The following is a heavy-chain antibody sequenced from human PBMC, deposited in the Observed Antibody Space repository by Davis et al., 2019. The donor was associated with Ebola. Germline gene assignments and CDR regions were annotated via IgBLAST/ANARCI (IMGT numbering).Heavy chain of an antibody. J-gene: IGHJ6*02. CDR2: ISYDGSNK. Sequence: GESLKISCAASGFTFSSYAMHWVRQAPGKGLEWVAVISYDGSNKYYADSVKGRFTISRDNSKNTLYLQMNSLRAEDTAVYYCARDIGYSSWGMDVWGQGTTVTVSS. CDR3: ARDIGYSSWGMDV. CDR1: GFTFSSYA. D-gene: IGHD6-6*01. V-gene: IGHV3-30*04.